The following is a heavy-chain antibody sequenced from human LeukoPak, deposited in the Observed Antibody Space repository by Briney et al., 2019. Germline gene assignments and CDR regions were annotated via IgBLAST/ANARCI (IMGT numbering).Heavy chain of an antibody. D-gene: IGHD6-19*01. CDR2: IIPIFGTA. CDR1: EGTFSSYA. J-gene: IGHJ5*02. CDR3: ARISRIAVAGHGTWFDP. Sequence: GASVKVSCKASEGTFSSYAISWVRQAPGQGLEWMGRIIPIFGTANYAQKFQGRVTITTDESTSTAYMELSSLRSENTAVYYCARISRIAVAGHGTWFDPWGQGTLVTVSS. V-gene: IGHV1-69*05.